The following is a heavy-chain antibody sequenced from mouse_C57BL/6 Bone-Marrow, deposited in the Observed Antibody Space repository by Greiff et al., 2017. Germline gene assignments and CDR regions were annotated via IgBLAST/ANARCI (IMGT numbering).Heavy chain of an antibody. Sequence: QVQLQQSGAELVRPGSSVKLSCKASGYTFTSYWMDWVKQRPGQGLEWIGNIYPSDSETHYNQKFKDKATLTVDKSSSTAYMQLSSLTSEDSAVYYCARDYYGSSWFAYWGQGTLVTVSA. D-gene: IGHD1-1*01. CDR3: ARDYYGSSWFAY. CDR1: GYTFTSYW. J-gene: IGHJ3*01. V-gene: IGHV1-61*01. CDR2: IYPSDSET.